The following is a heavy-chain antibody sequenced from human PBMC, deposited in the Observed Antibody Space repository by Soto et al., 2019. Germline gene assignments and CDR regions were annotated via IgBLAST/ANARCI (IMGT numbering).Heavy chain of an antibody. J-gene: IGHJ5*02. V-gene: IGHV3-30*03. Sequence: LRLSCAASGFSFSYYGMHWVRQAPGKGLEWVAVISYDGNNKDYADPVKGRFTTSRDNSKNTLYLQMNSLRTEDTAVHYCARQQYSSGWPPSFDPWGQGTLVTVSS. CDR2: ISYDGNNK. CDR3: ARQQYSSGWPPSFDP. CDR1: GFSFSYYG. D-gene: IGHD6-19*01.